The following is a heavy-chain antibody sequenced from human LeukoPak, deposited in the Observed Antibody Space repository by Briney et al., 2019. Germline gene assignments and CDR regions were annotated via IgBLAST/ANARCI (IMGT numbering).Heavy chain of an antibody. D-gene: IGHD2-21*01. V-gene: IGHV3-7*01. CDR3: ARQYCGGDCEGAFDI. CDR2: IKQDGSEK. CDR1: GFTFSSYW. Sequence: SGXSLRLSCAASGFTFSSYWMSWVRQAPGKGLEWVANIKQDGSEKYYVDSVKGGFTIYRENEKNSLYLQMNSLRAEDTAVYYCARQYCGGDCEGAFDIWGQGTMVTVSS. J-gene: IGHJ3*02.